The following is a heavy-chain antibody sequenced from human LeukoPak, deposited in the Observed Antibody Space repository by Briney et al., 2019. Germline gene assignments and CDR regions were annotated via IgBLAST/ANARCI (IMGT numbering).Heavy chain of an antibody. D-gene: IGHD3-10*01. CDR3: ARRYYYGSGSYYNVALRY. CDR2: MNPNSGNT. CDR1: GYTFTSYD. J-gene: IGHJ1*01. Sequence: ASVKVSCKASGYTFTSYDINWVRQATGQGPEWMGWMNPNSGNTGYAQKFQGRVTMTRNTSISTAYMELSSLRSEDTAVYYCARRYYYGSGSYYNVALRYWGQGTPVTVSS. V-gene: IGHV1-8*01.